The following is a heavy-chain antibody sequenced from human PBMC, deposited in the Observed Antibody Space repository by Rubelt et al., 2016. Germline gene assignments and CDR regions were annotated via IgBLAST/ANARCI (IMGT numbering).Heavy chain of an antibody. Sequence: KGLEWVSAISGSGGSTYYADSVKGRFTISRDNAKNSLYLQMNSLRAEDTAVYYCAREPDIVLMVYATHYYYYGMDVWGQGTTVTASS. CDR3: AREPDIVLMVYATHYYYYGMDV. CDR2: ISGSGGST. V-gene: IGHV3-21*01. D-gene: IGHD2-8*01. J-gene: IGHJ6*02.